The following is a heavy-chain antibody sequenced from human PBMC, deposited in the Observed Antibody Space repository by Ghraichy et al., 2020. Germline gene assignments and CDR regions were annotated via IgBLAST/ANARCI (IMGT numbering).Heavy chain of an antibody. V-gene: IGHV1-18*01. CDR1: GYTFTSYG. D-gene: IGHD3-10*01. Sequence: ASVKVSCKASGYTFTSYGISWVRQAPGQGLEWMGWISAYNGNTNYAQKLQGRVTMTTDTSTSTAYMELRSLRSDDTAVYYCARDGYDSGSYSTYYYYYYGMDVWGQGTTVTVSS. CDR2: ISAYNGNT. CDR3: ARDGYDSGSYSTYYYYYYGMDV. J-gene: IGHJ6*02.